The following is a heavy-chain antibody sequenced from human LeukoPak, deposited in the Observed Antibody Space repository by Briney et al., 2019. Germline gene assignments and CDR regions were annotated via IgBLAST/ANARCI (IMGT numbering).Heavy chain of an antibody. V-gene: IGHV1-18*01. Sequence: ASVKVSCKASGYTFTSYGISWVRQAPGQGLEWMGWISAYNGNTNYAQKLQGRVTMTTDTSTSTAYMELRSLRSDDTAVYYCARTNPPLYYDSSGYYYVSNWFDPWGQGTLDTVSS. CDR3: ARTNPPLYYDSSGYYYVSNWFDP. CDR1: GYTFTSYG. D-gene: IGHD3-22*01. CDR2: ISAYNGNT. J-gene: IGHJ5*02.